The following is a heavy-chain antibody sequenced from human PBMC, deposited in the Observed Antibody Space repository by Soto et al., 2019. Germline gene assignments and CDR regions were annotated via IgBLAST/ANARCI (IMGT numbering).Heavy chain of an antibody. CDR1: GFTFSTYA. V-gene: IGHV3-23*01. D-gene: IGHD6-19*01. J-gene: IGHJ4*02. CDR2: VSASGLNT. Sequence: GSLRLSCAASGFTFSTYAMAWVRQAPGKGLEWVSGVSASGLNTDYADPVKGRFYISRDNSKNTVSLHMNSLRAEDTAVYYCARERGSGWTFDYWGQGTLVTVSS. CDR3: ARERGSGWTFDY.